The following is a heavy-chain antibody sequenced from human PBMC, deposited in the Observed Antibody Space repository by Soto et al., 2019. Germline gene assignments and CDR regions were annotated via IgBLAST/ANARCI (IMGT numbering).Heavy chain of an antibody. CDR3: ASDGYSSGWYHHNNWCER. CDR2: INAGNGNA. J-gene: IGHJ5*02. Sequence: ASVKVSCKASGYTFTSHAMHWVRQAPGQRLEWMGWINAGNGNAKYSQKFQCRVTIIRDTSASTAYMELSSLRSEDTAVYYCASDGYSSGWYHHNNWCERWGQGTRVTVSS. V-gene: IGHV1-3*01. CDR1: GYTFTSHA. D-gene: IGHD6-13*01.